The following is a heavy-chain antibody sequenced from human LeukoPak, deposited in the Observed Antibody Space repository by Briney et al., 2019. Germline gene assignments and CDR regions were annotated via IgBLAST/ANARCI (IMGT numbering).Heavy chain of an antibody. V-gene: IGHV3-49*04. J-gene: IGHJ4*02. Sequence: GGPLRLSCTTSGFTFGDYAMTWVRQAPGKGLEWVGFIRSEVYGGTPEYAASVKGRFTISRDDSKGIAYPQMNSLRPEDTAMYYCTRDQTPYYWGQGTLVTVSS. CDR2: IRSEVYGGTP. CDR3: TRDQTPYY. CDR1: GFTFGDYA.